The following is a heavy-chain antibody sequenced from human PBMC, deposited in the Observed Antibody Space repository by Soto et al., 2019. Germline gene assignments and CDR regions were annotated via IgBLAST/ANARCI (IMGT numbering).Heavy chain of an antibody. CDR2: ISPYTGNT. Sequence: QVQLVQSGDEVKKPGASVKVSCKASGYIFVNYGIAWVRQAPGQGLEWMGWISPYTGNTHSATKVQGRLNMTTDRSTSTAYMDMGRLTSDDAAVYYCVMVDNFVTPTPQDVWGQGTTVTVSS. V-gene: IGHV1-18*01. CDR3: VMVDNFVTPTPQDV. CDR1: GYIFVNYG. J-gene: IGHJ6*02. D-gene: IGHD3-16*02.